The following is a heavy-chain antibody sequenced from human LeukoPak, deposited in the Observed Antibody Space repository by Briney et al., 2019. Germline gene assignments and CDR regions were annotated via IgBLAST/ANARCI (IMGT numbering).Heavy chain of an antibody. J-gene: IGHJ4*02. CDR1: GYTFTGYY. CDR2: INPDSGDT. CDR3: ARDGSSDY. V-gene: IGHV1-2*02. Sequence: ASVKVSCKASGYTFTGYYMHWLRQAPGQGLEWMGWINPDSGDTNSAQKFQGRVTMTRDTSISTAYMELSRLRPDDTAVYYCARDGSSDYWGQGTLVTVSS. D-gene: IGHD3-10*01.